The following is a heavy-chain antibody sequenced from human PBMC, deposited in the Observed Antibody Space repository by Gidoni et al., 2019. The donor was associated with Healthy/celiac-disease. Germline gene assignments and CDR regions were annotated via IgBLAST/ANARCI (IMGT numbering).Heavy chain of an antibody. CDR2: IGTAGDT. D-gene: IGHD6-13*01. CDR3: ARRGSFPPGACDI. Sequence: EVQLVASGGGLVQPGGSLRLSCAASGFTFSSYDMHWVRQATGKGLEWVSAIGTAGDTYYPGSVKGRFTISRENAKNSLYLQMNSLRAEDTAVYYCARRGSFPPGACDIWGQGTMVTVSS. V-gene: IGHV3-13*01. J-gene: IGHJ3*02. CDR1: GFTFSSYD.